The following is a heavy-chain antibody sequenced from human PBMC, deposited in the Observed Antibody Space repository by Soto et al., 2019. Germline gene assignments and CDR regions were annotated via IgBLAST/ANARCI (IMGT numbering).Heavy chain of an antibody. J-gene: IGHJ4*02. V-gene: IGHV3-23*01. CDR2: FTGVGST. D-gene: IGHD6-19*01. CDR1: GFIFSTYA. Sequence: EVQLLESGGDLVQPGGSLRLSCAASGFIFSTYAMTWVRQAPGKGPERVSTFTGVGSTYYRDTVKGRFTISRDNSKNTLYLQMNSLRAEDTAVYYCARTDKYNSQSSGWANRFDYWGQGTLVTVSS. CDR3: ARTDKYNSQSSGWANRFDY.